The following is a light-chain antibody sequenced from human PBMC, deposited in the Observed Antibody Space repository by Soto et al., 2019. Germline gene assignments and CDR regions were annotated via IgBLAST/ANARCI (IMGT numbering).Light chain of an antibody. V-gene: IGKV1-5*01. CDR1: QSISSW. CDR2: DAS. CDR3: QQYNSYPWT. J-gene: IGKJ1*01. Sequence: DIQMTQSPSTLSASVGDRVTITCRASQSISSWLAWYQQKPGKAPKXLIYDASSLESGVPSRFSGSGSGTELTLTITSLQPDDCETYYCQQYNSYPWTFGQGTKVDIK.